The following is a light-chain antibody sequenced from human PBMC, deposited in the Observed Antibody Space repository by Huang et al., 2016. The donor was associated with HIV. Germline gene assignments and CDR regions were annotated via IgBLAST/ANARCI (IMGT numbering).Light chain of an antibody. CDR3: QQYYSYRT. CDR1: QDINNF. V-gene: IGKV1-8*01. Sequence: AIRMTQSPSSLSASTGDRVNIICRASQDINNFLAWYQQKPGKAPNLLIYAASILETGVPSRFSGSGSGTEFNLSISCLQSEDFATYYCQQYYSYRTFGQGTQVEIK. J-gene: IGKJ1*01. CDR2: AAS.